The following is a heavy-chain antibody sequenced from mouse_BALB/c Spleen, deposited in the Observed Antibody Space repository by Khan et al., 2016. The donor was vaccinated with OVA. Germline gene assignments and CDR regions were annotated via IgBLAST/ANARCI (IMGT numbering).Heavy chain of an antibody. V-gene: IGHV5-12-1*01. D-gene: IGHD1-1*01. CDR1: GFAFSSYD. Sequence: EVELVESGGGLVKPGGSLKLSCAAAGFAFSSYDTSWVRQTPEKRLEWVAFISTGGNKTYYPDSVKGRFTISRDNAKNNLYLQMSSLKSEDTSMYYWIRPQYYGSNYYFDYWGQGTPLTVSS. CDR2: ISTGGNKT. J-gene: IGHJ2*01. CDR3: IRPQYYGSNYYFDY.